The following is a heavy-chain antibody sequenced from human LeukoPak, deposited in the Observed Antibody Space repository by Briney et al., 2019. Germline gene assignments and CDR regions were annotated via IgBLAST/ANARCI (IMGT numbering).Heavy chain of an antibody. D-gene: IGHD6-6*01. Sequence: ASVKVSCKASGYTFTGYYILWVRRAPGQGLEWIGWIYPYSGDTNYAQNFQGRVTMTRDTSISTAYMELSSLKSDDTAVYYCARDRNSGSSLDIWGQGTMLTVSS. CDR2: IYPYSGDT. J-gene: IGHJ3*02. V-gene: IGHV1-2*02. CDR1: GYTFTGYY. CDR3: ARDRNSGSSLDI.